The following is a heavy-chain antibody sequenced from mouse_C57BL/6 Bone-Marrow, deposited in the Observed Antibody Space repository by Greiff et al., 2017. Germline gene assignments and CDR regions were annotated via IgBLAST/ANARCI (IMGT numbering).Heavy chain of an antibody. CDR1: GYTFTSYW. CDR2: IYPGSGST. J-gene: IGHJ1*03. V-gene: IGHV1-55*01. D-gene: IGHD2-10*01. Sequence: QVQLQQPGAELVKPGASVKMSCKASGYTFTSYWITWVKQRPGQGLEWIGDIYPGSGSTNYNEKFKSKATLTVDTSSSTASMHLSSLTSEDSAVYYCARPYYGNYWYFDVWGTGTTVTVSS. CDR3: ARPYYGNYWYFDV.